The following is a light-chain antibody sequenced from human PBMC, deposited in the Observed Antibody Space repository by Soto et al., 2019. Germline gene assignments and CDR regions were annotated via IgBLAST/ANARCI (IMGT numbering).Light chain of an antibody. CDR3: QQSYSLPLT. J-gene: IGKJ3*01. V-gene: IGKV1-39*01. CDR1: QSISDY. Sequence: DIQMTQSPSSLSASVGDRVAITCRASQSISDYLNWYQQKPGKALKLLIYGASNLQSGVPSRFRGSGSGTDFTLTISGRQPEYFAIYYCQQSYSLPLTFGPGTKVDVK. CDR2: GAS.